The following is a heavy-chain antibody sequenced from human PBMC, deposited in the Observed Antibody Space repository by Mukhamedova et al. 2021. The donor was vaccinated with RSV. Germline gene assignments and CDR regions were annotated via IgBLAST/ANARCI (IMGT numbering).Heavy chain of an antibody. J-gene: IGHJ4*02. CDR2: ISSRSSYI. V-gene: IGHV3-21*06. Sequence: ISSRSSYIYYADSVKGRFTISRDNAKNSLYLQMNSLRVEDTAVYYCTRNTIGVVIRVGYIEYSGQGTMVTVPS. CDR3: TRNTIGVVIRVGYIEY. D-gene: IGHD3-3*01.